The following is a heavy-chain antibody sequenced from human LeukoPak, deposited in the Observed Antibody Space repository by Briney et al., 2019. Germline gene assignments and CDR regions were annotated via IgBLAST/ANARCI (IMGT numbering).Heavy chain of an antibody. CDR1: GGSISSSSYY. CDR2: IYYSGST. Sequence: SETLSLTCTVSGGSISSSSYYWGWIRQPPGKGLEWIGSIYYSGSTYYNPSLMSRVTISVDTSKNQFSLKLSSVTAADTAVYYCVRSDDFWSGYYGYWGQGTLVTVSS. J-gene: IGHJ4*02. V-gene: IGHV4-39*07. D-gene: IGHD3-3*01. CDR3: VRSDDFWSGYYGY.